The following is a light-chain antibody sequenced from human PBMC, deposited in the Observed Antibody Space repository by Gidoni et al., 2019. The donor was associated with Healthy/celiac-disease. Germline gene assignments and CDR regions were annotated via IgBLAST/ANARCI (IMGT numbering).Light chain of an antibody. CDR1: QSISSW. V-gene: IGKV1-5*03. CDR2: TAS. CDR3: QQYNSYSQYT. J-gene: IGKJ2*01. Sequence: DIQMTQSPSTLSASVGDRVTIPCRASQSISSWLAWYQQKPGKAPKLLIYTASSLESGVPSRFSGSGSGTEFTLTISSLQPDDFATYYCQQYNSYSQYTFGQGTKLEIK.